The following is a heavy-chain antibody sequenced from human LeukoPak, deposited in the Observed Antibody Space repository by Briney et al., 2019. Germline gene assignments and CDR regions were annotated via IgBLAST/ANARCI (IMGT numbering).Heavy chain of an antibody. CDR3: AKDLEAVAGTIVNDY. Sequence: GGSLRLSCAVSGFTFSKYAMNWVRQGPGKGLEWVSGIGASGGTTYYADSVQGRFTISRDNSKNTLYLQLNRLSADDTGVYFCAKDLEAVAGTIVNDYWGQGALVTVSS. D-gene: IGHD6-19*01. CDR1: GFTFSKYA. J-gene: IGHJ4*02. CDR2: IGASGGTT. V-gene: IGHV3-23*01.